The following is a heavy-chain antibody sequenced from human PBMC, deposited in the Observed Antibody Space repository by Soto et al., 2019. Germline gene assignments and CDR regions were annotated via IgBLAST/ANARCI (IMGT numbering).Heavy chain of an antibody. Sequence: GGSLRLSCAASGFTFDDYAMHWVRQAPGKGPEWVSGISWNSGNIVYADSVKGRFTISRDNAKNSLYLQMNSLRPEDTALYYCAKDPQAWSGPYYFDYWGQGTLVTVSS. CDR1: GFTFDDYA. CDR2: ISWNSGNI. V-gene: IGHV3-9*01. CDR3: AKDPQAWSGPYYFDY. D-gene: IGHD3-3*01. J-gene: IGHJ4*02.